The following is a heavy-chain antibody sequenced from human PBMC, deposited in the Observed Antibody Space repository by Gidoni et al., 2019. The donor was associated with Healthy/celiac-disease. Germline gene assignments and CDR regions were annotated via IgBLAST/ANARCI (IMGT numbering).Heavy chain of an antibody. J-gene: IGHJ3*02. D-gene: IGHD1-26*01. CDR2: IFHSGST. Sequence: QLQLQESGSGLVKPSQTLSPTRAVSGGSISIGGYSWSWIRAPPGKGLEWIGYIFHSGSTYYNPSLKSRVTISVDRSKNQFSLKLSSVTAADTAVYYCARTAYSGSYHDAFDIWGQGTMVTVSS. V-gene: IGHV4-30-2*01. CDR3: ARTAYSGSYHDAFDI. CDR1: GGSISIGGYS.